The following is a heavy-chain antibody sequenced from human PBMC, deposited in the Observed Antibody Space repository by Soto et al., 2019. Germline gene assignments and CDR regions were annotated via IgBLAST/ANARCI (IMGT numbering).Heavy chain of an antibody. J-gene: IGHJ3*02. V-gene: IGHV4-34*01. Sequence: QVQQQPWGARLLKPSETLSLTCTVYAGSFSHYYWNWIRQSPGKGLEWIGKIKHGGSSSYNPSLRSRVAISVDMSKNQFSLTLSSVTAADTAVYYCARGGSSDWQVALDIWGQGTMVPVSS. CDR1: AGSFSHYY. D-gene: IGHD6-19*01. CDR2: IKHGGSS. CDR3: ARGGSSDWQVALDI.